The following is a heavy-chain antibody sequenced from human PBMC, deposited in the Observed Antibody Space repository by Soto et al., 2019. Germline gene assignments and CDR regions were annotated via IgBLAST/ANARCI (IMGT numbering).Heavy chain of an antibody. CDR3: ASVRFTEVEYYGMDV. D-gene: IGHD3-10*01. Sequence: SETLSLTCTVSGGYISSGGYYWSWIRKPPGKGLEWIGYIYYSGSTYYNPSLKSPVTISVDTPKNQFSLKLSSVTAADTAVYYCASVRFTEVEYYGMDVGGQGTTVTVSS. V-gene: IGHV4-31*01. CDR2: IYYSGST. CDR1: GGYISSGGYY. J-gene: IGHJ6*02.